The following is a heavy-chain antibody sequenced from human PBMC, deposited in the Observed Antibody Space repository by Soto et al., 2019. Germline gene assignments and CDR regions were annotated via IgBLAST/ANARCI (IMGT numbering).Heavy chain of an antibody. CDR3: AREYSSPLEQFFDY. CDR2: IYYSGST. V-gene: IGHV4-30-4*01. J-gene: IGHJ4*02. D-gene: IGHD6-13*01. Sequence: SETLSLTCTVSGGSISSGDYYWSWIRQPPGKGLEWIGYIYYSGSTYYNPSLKSRVTISVDTSKNQFSLKLSSVTAADTAVYYCAREYSSPLEQFFDYWGQGTLVTVSS. CDR1: GGSISSGDYY.